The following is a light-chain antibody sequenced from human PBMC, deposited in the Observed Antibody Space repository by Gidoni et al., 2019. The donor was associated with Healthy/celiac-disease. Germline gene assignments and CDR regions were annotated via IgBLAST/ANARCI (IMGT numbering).Light chain of an antibody. CDR2: QDS. CDR1: KLGDKY. CDR3: QAWDSGFYV. Sequence: SYELTQPPSVSVSPGQTASITCSGDKLGDKYACWYQQKPGQSPVLVIYQDSKRPSGIPERFSGSNSGNTATLTISGTQAMDEADYYCQAWDSGFYVFGTGTKVTVL. J-gene: IGLJ1*01. V-gene: IGLV3-1*01.